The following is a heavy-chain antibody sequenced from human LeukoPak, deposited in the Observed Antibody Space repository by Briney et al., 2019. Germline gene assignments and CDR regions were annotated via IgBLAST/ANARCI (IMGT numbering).Heavy chain of an antibody. CDR1: ALTFSVYS. Sequence: GGSLRLSCAASALTFSVYSMNWVRQAPGKGLEWISYISSNGSTIYYAASVKGRFTISRDNSKNTLYLQMNSLRAEDTAVYYCAREAYSSSWYGAWNAFDIWGQGTMVTVSS. CDR2: ISSNGSTI. V-gene: IGHV3-48*01. J-gene: IGHJ3*02. CDR3: AREAYSSSWYGAWNAFDI. D-gene: IGHD6-13*01.